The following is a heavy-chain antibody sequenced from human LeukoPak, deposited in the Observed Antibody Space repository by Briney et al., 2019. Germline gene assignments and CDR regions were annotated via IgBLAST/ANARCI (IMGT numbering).Heavy chain of an antibody. CDR1: GYTFTAYY. CDR2: INPNSGDT. CDR3: ARRPDYGDY. J-gene: IGHJ4*02. V-gene: IGHV1-2*02. Sequence: ASVKVSCKTSGYTFTAYYLHWVRQAPGQGLEWMGWINPNSGDTNYAQNFQGRVTMTRDTSISTVYMELSGLRPDDTAVYYCARRPDYGDYWGQGTLVTVSS.